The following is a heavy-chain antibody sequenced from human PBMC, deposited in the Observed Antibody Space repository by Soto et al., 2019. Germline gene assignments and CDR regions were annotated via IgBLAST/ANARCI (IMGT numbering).Heavy chain of an antibody. Sequence: SETLSLTCTVSGGSISSGDYYWSWTRQPPGKGLEWIGYIYYSGSTYYNPSLKSRVTISVDTSKNQFSLKLSSVTAAYTAVYYCYTYGDPGFDYWGQGTLVTVSS. V-gene: IGHV4-30-4*01. D-gene: IGHD4-17*01. J-gene: IGHJ4*02. CDR2: IYYSGST. CDR3: YTYGDPGFDY. CDR1: GGSISSGDYY.